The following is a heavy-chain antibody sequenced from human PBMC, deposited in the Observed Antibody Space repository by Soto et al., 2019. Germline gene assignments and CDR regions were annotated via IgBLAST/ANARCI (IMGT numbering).Heavy chain of an antibody. V-gene: IGHV6-1*01. J-gene: IGHJ6*02. CDR2: TYYKSKWNN. D-gene: IGHD3-10*01. CDR3: TGITWFRGMDV. Sequence: QTLSLTCVISGDSVSINSAGWNWIRQSPSRGLEWLGRTYYKSKWNNDYALSVKSRITIDPDTSKNQFSLHLYSVTPEDTAVYYCTGITWFRGMDVWGQGTPVTVSS. CDR1: GDSVSINSAG.